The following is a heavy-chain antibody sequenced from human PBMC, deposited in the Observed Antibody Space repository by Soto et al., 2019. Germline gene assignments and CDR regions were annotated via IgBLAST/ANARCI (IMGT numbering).Heavy chain of an antibody. J-gene: IGHJ4*02. D-gene: IGHD3-3*01. CDR3: ARGLYDFWSGYFIFDY. CDR2: INHSGST. CDR1: GGSFSGYY. V-gene: IGHV4-34*01. Sequence: SETLSLTCAVYGGSFSGYYWSWIRQPPGKGLEWIGEINHSGSTNYNPSLKSRVTISVDTSKNQFSLKLSSVTAADTAVYYCARGLYDFWSGYFIFDYWGQGTLVTVSS.